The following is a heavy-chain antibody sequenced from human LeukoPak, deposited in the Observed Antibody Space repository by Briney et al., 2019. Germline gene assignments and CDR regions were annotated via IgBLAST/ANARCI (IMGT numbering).Heavy chain of an antibody. D-gene: IGHD2-8*01. V-gene: IGHV3-20*04. J-gene: IGHJ4*02. Sequence: GGSLRLSCAASGFTFDDYAMHWVRQAPGKGLVWVSGINWNGGSTGYADSVKGRFTISRDNAKNSLYLQMNSLRAEDTALYYCARDLNIVLMVYAYDYWGQGTLVTVSS. CDR1: GFTFDDYA. CDR3: ARDLNIVLMVYAYDY. CDR2: INWNGGST.